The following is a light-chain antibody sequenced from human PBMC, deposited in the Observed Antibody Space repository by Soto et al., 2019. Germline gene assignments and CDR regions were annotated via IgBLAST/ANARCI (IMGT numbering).Light chain of an antibody. CDR3: SSYTNINTRACV. CDR1: SNDVGGYNY. Sequence: QSALTQPASVSGSPGQSITISCTGTSNDVGGYNYVSWHQHHPGKAPKLMIYEVSNRPSGVSNRFSGSKSGNTASLTISGLQAEDEAEYYCSSYTNINTRACVFGTGTKLTVL. V-gene: IGLV2-14*01. J-gene: IGLJ1*01. CDR2: EVS.